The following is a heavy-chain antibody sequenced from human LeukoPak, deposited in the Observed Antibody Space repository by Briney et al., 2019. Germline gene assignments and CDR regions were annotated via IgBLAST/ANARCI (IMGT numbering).Heavy chain of an antibody. CDR2: IYYGGSI. J-gene: IGHJ4*02. CDR1: GHSICNSNW. Sequence: PSETLSLTCAVSGHSICNSNWWCWIRQPPGKGLEWIGYIYYGGSIYYNPSLKSRVTMSVDTSKNQFSLKLTSVTAVDTAVYYCARLRCTTTSCYVDYWGQGTLVTVSS. CDR3: ARLRCTTTSCYVDY. V-gene: IGHV4-28*05. D-gene: IGHD2-2*01.